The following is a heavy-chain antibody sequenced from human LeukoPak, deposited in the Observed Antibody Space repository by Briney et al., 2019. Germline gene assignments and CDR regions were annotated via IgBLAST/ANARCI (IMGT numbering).Heavy chain of an antibody. Sequence: SETLSLTCAVYGGSFSGYYWSWIRQPPGKGLEWIGEINHIGSTNYNPSLKSRVTISVDTSKNQFSRKVSCVTAADTDVYYCARRLGGGYAILTGPGKTGFAYWGQGTLVTVSS. J-gene: IGHJ4*02. CDR3: ARRLGGGYAILTGPGKTGFAY. V-gene: IGHV4-34*01. CDR2: INHIGST. CDR1: GGSFSGYY. D-gene: IGHD3-9*01.